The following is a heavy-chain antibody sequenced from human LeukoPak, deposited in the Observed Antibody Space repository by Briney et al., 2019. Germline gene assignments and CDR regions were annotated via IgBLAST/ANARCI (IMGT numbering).Heavy chain of an antibody. CDR1: GFTFRSYA. J-gene: IGHJ4*02. CDR2: ISYDGSNK. V-gene: IGHV3-30*04. CDR3: AREDKGQVYFDY. D-gene: IGHD2-15*01. Sequence: GGSLRLSCAASGFTFRSYAMHWVRQAPGKGLEWVSVISYDGSNKYYADSVKGRFTISRDNSKNTLYAQMNSLRDEDTAVYYCAREDKGQVYFDYWGQGTLVTVSS.